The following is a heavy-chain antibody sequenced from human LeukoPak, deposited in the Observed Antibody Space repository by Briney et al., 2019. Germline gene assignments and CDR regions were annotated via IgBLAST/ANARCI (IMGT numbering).Heavy chain of an antibody. V-gene: IGHV3-23*01. D-gene: IGHD1-26*01. Sequence: GGSLRLSCAASAFTFSSYAMSWVRQAPGRGLEWVSAMSDIGSTTYYADSVKGRFTISRDTSRNTLYLQMNSLRAEDTAIYYCAKRGAEVGATVAPGDYWGQGTLVTVSS. CDR1: AFTFSSYA. CDR3: AKRGAEVGATVAPGDY. J-gene: IGHJ4*02. CDR2: MSDIGSTT.